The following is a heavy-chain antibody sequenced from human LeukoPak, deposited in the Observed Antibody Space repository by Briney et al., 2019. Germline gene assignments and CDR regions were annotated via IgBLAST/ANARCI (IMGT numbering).Heavy chain of an antibody. D-gene: IGHD1-1*01. J-gene: IGHJ4*02. Sequence: GGSLRLSCAASGFTFSGSAMHWVRQASGKGLEWVGRIRSTTNSYATAYAASVKGRFTISRDDSKNMAYLQMSSLKTEDTAVYYCTRHDDVGWRITEFDSWGQGSLVTVSS. CDR3: TRHDDVGWRITEFDS. CDR2: IRSTTNSYAT. CDR1: GFTFSGSA. V-gene: IGHV3-73*01.